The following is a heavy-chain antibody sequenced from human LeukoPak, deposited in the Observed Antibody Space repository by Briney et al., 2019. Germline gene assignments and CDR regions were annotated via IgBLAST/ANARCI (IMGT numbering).Heavy chain of an antibody. J-gene: IGHJ4*02. V-gene: IGHV3-23*01. CDR3: AKGAFEQWLVQVIPFDY. Sequence: GGSLRLSCAASGFPFSSYAMSWVRQAPGKGLEWVSAISGSSGGTSYAASVKGRFTISRDNSKNTLYLQMNSLRAEDTAVYYCAKGAFEQWLVQVIPFDYWGQGTLVTVSS. D-gene: IGHD6-19*01. CDR2: ISGSSGGT. CDR1: GFPFSSYA.